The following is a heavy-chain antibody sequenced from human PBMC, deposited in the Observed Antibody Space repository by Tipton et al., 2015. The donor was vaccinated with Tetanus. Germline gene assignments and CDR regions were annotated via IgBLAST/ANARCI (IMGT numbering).Heavy chain of an antibody. CDR1: GGSITAGGYY. J-gene: IGHJ4*02. CDR3: ARTTRRWLHPDY. V-gene: IGHV4-61*08. Sequence: TLSLTCTVSGGSITAGGYYWSWIRQPPGKGLEWIAYIFYNGRTQSNPSLKRRVSISVDTAKNQFSLQLSSVTAADTAIYYCARTTRRWLHPDYWGQGTLVTVSS. D-gene: IGHD5-24*01. CDR2: IFYNGRT.